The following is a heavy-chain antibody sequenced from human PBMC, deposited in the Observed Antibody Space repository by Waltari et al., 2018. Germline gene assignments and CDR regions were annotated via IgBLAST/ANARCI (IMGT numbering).Heavy chain of an antibody. J-gene: IGHJ4*02. Sequence: QVQLVQSGAEVKKPGSSVKVSCKASGGTFSSYAISWVRQAPGQGLEWMGVIIPILSTANYGQKFQGRVTITSDESTSTAYVELSSLISEDTAGYYCAREYSSGHFDYWGQGTLVTVSS. V-gene: IGHV1-69*13. CDR3: AREYSSGHFDY. CDR1: GGTFSSYA. D-gene: IGHD6-25*01. CDR2: IIPILSTA.